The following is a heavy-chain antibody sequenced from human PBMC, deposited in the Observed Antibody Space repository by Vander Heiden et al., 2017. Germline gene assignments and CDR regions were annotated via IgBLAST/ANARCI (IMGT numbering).Heavy chain of an antibody. Sequence: EVQLLESGGGLVQPGGSLRLSCAASGFPLSRHAMSWVRQAPGKGLEWVSAISGSGGSTYYADSVKGRFTISRDNSKNTLYLQMNSLRAEDTAVYYCAKDRGTGTTENYYYGMDVWGQGTTVTVSS. CDR2: ISGSGGST. D-gene: IGHD1-1*01. J-gene: IGHJ6*02. CDR1: GFPLSRHA. V-gene: IGHV3-23*01. CDR3: AKDRGTGTTENYYYGMDV.